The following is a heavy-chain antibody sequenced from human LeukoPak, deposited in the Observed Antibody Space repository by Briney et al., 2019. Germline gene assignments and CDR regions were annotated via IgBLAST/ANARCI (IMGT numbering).Heavy chain of an antibody. Sequence: PGGSLRLSCAASGFTFSSYSMNWVRQAPGKGLEWVSSISSSSSYIYYADSVKGRFTISRDNSKNTLYLQMNSLRAEDTAVYYCARGFWSGPDAFDIWGQGTMVTVSS. V-gene: IGHV3-21*01. CDR1: GFTFSSYS. D-gene: IGHD3-3*01. CDR2: ISSSSSYI. CDR3: ARGFWSGPDAFDI. J-gene: IGHJ3*02.